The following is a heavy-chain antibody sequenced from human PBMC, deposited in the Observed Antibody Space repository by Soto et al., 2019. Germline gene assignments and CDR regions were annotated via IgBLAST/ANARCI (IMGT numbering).Heavy chain of an antibody. CDR3: ARDSGSYPPFDY. V-gene: IGHV1-69*13. CDR2: IIPIFGTA. Sequence: ASVKVSCKASGYTVTGYDIHWVRQAPGQGLEWMGGIIPIFGTANYAQKFQGRVTITADESTSTAYMELSSLRSEDTAVYYCARDSGSYPPFDYWGQGTLVTVSS. D-gene: IGHD1-26*01. CDR1: GYTVTGYD. J-gene: IGHJ4*02.